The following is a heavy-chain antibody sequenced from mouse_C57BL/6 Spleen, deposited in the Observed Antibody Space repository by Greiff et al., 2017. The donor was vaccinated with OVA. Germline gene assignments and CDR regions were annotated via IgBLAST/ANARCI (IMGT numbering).Heavy chain of an antibody. CDR1: GYTFTDYN. V-gene: IGHV1-18*01. D-gene: IGHD2-3*01. CDR3: ARLGDGYYGAY. J-gene: IGHJ3*01. Sequence: VQLQQSGPELVKPGASVKIPCKASGYTFTDYNMDWVKQSHGKRLEWIGDINPNNGGTIYNQKFKGKATLTVDKSSSTAYMELRSLTSEDTAVYYCARLGDGYYGAYWGQGTLVTVSA. CDR2: INPNNGGT.